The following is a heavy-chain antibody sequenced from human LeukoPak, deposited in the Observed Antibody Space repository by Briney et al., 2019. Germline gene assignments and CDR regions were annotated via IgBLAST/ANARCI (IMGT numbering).Heavy chain of an antibody. V-gene: IGHV3-21*04. CDR1: GFTFSSYS. J-gene: IGHJ4*02. CDR2: ISSSSSYI. Sequence: GGSLRLSCAASGFTFSSYSMNWVRQAPGKGLEWVSSISSSSSYIYYADSVKGRFTISRDNAKNSLYLQMNSLRAEDTAVYYCAKAYYDILTGPNYFDYWGQGTLVTVSS. D-gene: IGHD3-9*01. CDR3: AKAYYDILTGPNYFDY.